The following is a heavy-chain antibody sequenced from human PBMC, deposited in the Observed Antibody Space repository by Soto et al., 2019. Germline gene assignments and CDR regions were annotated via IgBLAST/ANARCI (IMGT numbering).Heavy chain of an antibody. CDR2: INAGNGNT. J-gene: IGHJ6*02. D-gene: IGHD3-16*01. CDR3: ARGGLALMDV. V-gene: IGHV1-3*01. CDR1: GYTFTSYA. Sequence: QVQLVQSGAEVKKPGASVKVSCKASGYTFTSYAMHWVRQAPGQRLEWMGWINAGNGNTKYSQKFQGRVTITRDTSASTAYRELSSLRSEDTAVYYCARGGLALMDVWGQGPTVTVSS.